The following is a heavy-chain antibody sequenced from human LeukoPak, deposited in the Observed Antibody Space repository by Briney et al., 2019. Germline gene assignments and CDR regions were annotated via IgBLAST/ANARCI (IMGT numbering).Heavy chain of an antibody. J-gene: IGHJ4*02. V-gene: IGHV3-53*01. CDR1: GFTVSSIY. D-gene: IGHD6-13*01. CDR3: ARDDLGIDY. Sequence: GGSLRLCWGACGFTVSSIYMSGVRQARGRGVEGVSVFYSGGHTYYADSVKGRFTISRDKSKTTLYLQMNNLRAEDTTVYYCARDDLGIDYWGPGTLVTVSS. CDR2: FYSGGHT.